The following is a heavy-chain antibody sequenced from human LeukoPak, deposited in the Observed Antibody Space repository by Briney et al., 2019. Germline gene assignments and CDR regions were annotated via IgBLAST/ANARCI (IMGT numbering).Heavy chain of an antibody. V-gene: IGHV3-74*01. CDR2: IKSDGRT. Sequence: PGGSLRLSCAASEFTLSSYWMHWVRQAPGKGLVWVSRIKSDGRTNYADSVKGRFTISRDNAKNTVSLQMNSLRAEDTGVYYCARAPSEIGGYYPEYFRHWGQGTLVIVSS. CDR3: ARAPSEIGGYYPEYFRH. D-gene: IGHD3-22*01. CDR1: EFTLSSYW. J-gene: IGHJ1*01.